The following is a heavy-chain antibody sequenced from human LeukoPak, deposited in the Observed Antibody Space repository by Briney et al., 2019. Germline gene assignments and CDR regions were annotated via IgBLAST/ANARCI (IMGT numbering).Heavy chain of an antibody. CDR2: INHSGST. CDR1: GGSFSGYY. J-gene: IGHJ4*02. V-gene: IGHV4-34*01. Sequence: PSETLSLTCAVYGGSFSGYYWSWIRQPPGKGLEWIGEINHSGSTNYNPSLKSRVTISVDTSKNQFSLKLSSVTAADTAVYYCAGSRYDYVWGSYRTFDYWGQGTLVTVSS. D-gene: IGHD3-16*02. CDR3: AGSRYDYVWGSYRTFDY.